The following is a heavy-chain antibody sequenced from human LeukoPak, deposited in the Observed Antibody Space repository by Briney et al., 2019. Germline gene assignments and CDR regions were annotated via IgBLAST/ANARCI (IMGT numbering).Heavy chain of an antibody. CDR2: INHSGST. CDR3: ARGLGFPVRLRLTYYMDV. D-gene: IGHD5-12*01. Sequence: SETLSLTCAVYGGSFSGYYWSWIRQPPGKGLEWIGEINHSGSTNYNPSLQSRVTISVDTSKNQFSLKLSSVTAADTAVYYCARGLGFPVRLRLTYYMDVWGKGTTVTVSS. CDR1: GGSFSGYY. J-gene: IGHJ6*03. V-gene: IGHV4-34*01.